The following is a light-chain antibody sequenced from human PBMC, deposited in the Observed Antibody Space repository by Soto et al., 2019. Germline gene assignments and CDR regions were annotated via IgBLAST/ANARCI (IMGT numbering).Light chain of an antibody. CDR2: KAS. CDR1: QSISSW. J-gene: IGKJ1*01. V-gene: IGKV1-5*03. Sequence: DIQMTQSPSTLSASLVYRVTITCRASQSISSWLAWYQQKPGKAPKLLIYKASSLESGVPSRFSGSGYGTEFTLTISSLQPDDFATYYCQQYNSYWTFGQGTKVDIK. CDR3: QQYNSYWT.